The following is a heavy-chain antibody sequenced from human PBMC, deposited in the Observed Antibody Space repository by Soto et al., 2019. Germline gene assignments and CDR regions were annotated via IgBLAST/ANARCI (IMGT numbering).Heavy chain of an antibody. D-gene: IGHD3-10*01. CDR2: IKQAGSEK. V-gene: IGHV3-7*01. J-gene: IGHJ6*03. CDR1: GFTFSGFW. Sequence: GGSLRLSCAASGFTFSGFWMSWVRQAPGKGLEWVADIKQAGSEKYYVDSVKGRFTISRDNAKNSLYLQMNSLRAEDTAVYYCARYFGDYYYYYMDVWGKGTTVTVSS. CDR3: ARYFGDYYYYYMDV.